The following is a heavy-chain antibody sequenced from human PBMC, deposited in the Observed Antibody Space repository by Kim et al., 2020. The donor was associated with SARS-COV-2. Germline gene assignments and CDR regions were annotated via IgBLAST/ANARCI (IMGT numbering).Heavy chain of an antibody. Sequence: GGSLRLSCAASGFSFSTSEMNWVRQAPGKGLEWISYISTSGSAMYYADSVKGRFTISRDNAKNSMYLQMNSLRAEDTALYYCAIGRFAMGGQGTLVIVSS. D-gene: IGHD2-2*01. J-gene: IGHJ4*02. CDR2: ISTSGSAM. V-gene: IGHV3-48*03. CDR1: GFSFSTSE. CDR3: AIGRFAM.